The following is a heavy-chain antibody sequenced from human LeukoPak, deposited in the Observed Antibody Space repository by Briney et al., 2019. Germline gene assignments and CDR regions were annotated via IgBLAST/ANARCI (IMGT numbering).Heavy chain of an antibody. J-gene: IGHJ4*02. D-gene: IGHD2-21*01. CDR3: VKDGGGSSQYNFDY. CDR1: GYIFTNYW. V-gene: IGHV5-51*01. Sequence: GESLKISCQASGYIFTNYWIGWVRQMPGEGLEWMGIIYPGDSHTKYSPSFQGQVTISVDKSIRTAFLQWSSLKASDTAIYYCVKDGGGSSQYNFDYWGQGTLVTVSS. CDR2: IYPGDSHT.